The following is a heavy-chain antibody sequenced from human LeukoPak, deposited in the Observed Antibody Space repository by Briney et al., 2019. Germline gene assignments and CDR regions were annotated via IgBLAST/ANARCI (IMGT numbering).Heavy chain of an antibody. CDR1: GYTFTGYY. D-gene: IGHD2/OR15-2a*01. CDR2: INPNSGGT. V-gene: IGHV1-2*02. J-gene: IGHJ6*03. CDR3: ARAPAGLRIRYFYYMDV. Sequence: ASVKVSCKASGYTFTGYYMHWVRQAPGQGLEWMGWINPNSGGTNYAQKFQGRVTMTRDTSISTAYMELSRLRSDDTAVYYCARAPAGLRIRYFYYMDVWGKGTTVTISS.